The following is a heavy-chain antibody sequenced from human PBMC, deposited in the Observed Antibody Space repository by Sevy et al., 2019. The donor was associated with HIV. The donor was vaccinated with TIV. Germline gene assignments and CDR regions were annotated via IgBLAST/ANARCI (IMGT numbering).Heavy chain of an antibody. CDR1: EYTFIDYY. CDR2: INPKRGGA. CDR3: AREEIGYGMDV. Sequence: ASVKVSCKATEYTFIDYYIHWVRQAPGQGLEWMGWINPKRGGANYAQSFQGRVTMTRETSLNTIYMQLTSLGGDDTAVYYCAREEIGYGMDVWGQGTAVTVSS. V-gene: IGHV1-2*02. J-gene: IGHJ6*02.